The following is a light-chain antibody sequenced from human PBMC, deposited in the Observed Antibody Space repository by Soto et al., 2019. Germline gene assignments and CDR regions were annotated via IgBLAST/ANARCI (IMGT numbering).Light chain of an antibody. CDR1: QSVSSD. CDR3: QQRSNWPPT. CDR2: DAS. J-gene: IGKJ3*01. Sequence: IVLTQSLATISLSPGERATLSCRSSQSVSSDLAWYQQKAGQAPRLVXXDASTRXIGIPARFSGSGSGTDFTLTITSLEREDFAVNYCQQRSNWPPTFGPGTKVDIK. V-gene: IGKV3-11*01.